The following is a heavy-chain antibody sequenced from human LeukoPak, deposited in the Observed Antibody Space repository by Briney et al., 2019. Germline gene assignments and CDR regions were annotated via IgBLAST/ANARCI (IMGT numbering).Heavy chain of an antibody. CDR3: ARLGDSGYETYYFDY. D-gene: IGHD5-12*01. Sequence: ASVKVSCKASGYTFTGYYMHWVRQAPGQGLEWMGWINPNSGGTNYAQKFQGRVTMTRGTSISTAYMELSRLRSDDTAVYYCARLGDSGYETYYFDYWGQGTLVTVSS. J-gene: IGHJ4*02. V-gene: IGHV1-2*02. CDR2: INPNSGGT. CDR1: GYTFTGYY.